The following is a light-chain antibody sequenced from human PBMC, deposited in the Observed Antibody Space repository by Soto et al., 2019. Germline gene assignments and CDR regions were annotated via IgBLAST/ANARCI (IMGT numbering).Light chain of an antibody. Sequence: QSVLTQPPSASGSPGQSVTISCTGTSSDVGGYNYVSWYKQHPGKAPKLMIYAVSKRPSGVPDRFSGSKSGNTASLTVSGLQSEDEADYYCSSYAGSNNFPFGTGTKLTVL. CDR2: AVS. CDR3: SSYAGSNNFP. V-gene: IGLV2-8*01. J-gene: IGLJ1*01. CDR1: SSDVGGYNY.